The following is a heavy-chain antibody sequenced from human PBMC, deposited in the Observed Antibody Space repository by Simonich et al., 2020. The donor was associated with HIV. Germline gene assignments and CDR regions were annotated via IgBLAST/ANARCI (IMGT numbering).Heavy chain of an antibody. D-gene: IGHD3-10*01. CDR1: GFSLSTSGMR. Sequence: QVTLKESGPALVKPTQTLTLTCTFSGFSLSTSGMRVSWIRQPPGKALEWLARIDWDDDKFYSTSLKTRLTISNDTSKNQVVLTMTNMDPVDTATYYCARTPIIRGIIVAFDIWGQGTMVTVSS. V-gene: IGHV2-70*04. CDR3: ARTPIIRGIIVAFDI. CDR2: IDWDDDK. J-gene: IGHJ3*02.